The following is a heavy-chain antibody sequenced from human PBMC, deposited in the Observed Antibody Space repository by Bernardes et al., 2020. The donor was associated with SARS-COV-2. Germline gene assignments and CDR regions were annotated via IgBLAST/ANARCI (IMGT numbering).Heavy chain of an antibody. D-gene: IGHD2-21*01. Sequence: GGSLRLSCAASGFPLSAFDMHWVRHAPGKPLELVSSTGTAGDTCYSGSVRGRFTASRENARNSLHLQLDSLTAADTAVYYCSRATTDSYFPGMDVWGQGTTVTVSS. V-gene: IGHV3-13*01. CDR1: GFPLSAFD. J-gene: IGHJ6*02. CDR3: SRATTDSYFPGMDV. CDR2: TGTAGDT.